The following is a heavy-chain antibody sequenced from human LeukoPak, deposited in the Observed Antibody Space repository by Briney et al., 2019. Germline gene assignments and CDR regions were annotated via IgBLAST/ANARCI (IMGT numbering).Heavy chain of an antibody. J-gene: IGHJ3*02. V-gene: IGHV3-7*01. Sequence: PGGSLRLSCAASGFTFSNYWMSWVRQAPGKGLEWVANIKRDGSEKYYVDSVKGRFTISRDSAKNSLYLQMNSLRAEDTAVYYCARVKYFDFWSGNDAFDIWGQGTMVTVSS. CDR2: IKRDGSEK. CDR1: GFTFSNYW. CDR3: ARVKYFDFWSGNDAFDI. D-gene: IGHD3-3*01.